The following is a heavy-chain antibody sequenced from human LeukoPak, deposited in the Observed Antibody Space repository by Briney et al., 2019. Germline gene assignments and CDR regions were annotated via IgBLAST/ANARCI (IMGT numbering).Heavy chain of an antibody. CDR1: AGSISSYY. Sequence: PSETLSLTCTVSAGSISSYYWSWIRQPPGKGLEGCGYIYYSGSTNNNPSLKSRVTISVDTPKNQFSLKLSSVTAADTGVYYCARLYGYCDSSGYYWFDPWGQGTLVTVSS. V-gene: IGHV4-59*08. J-gene: IGHJ5*02. CDR2: IYYSGST. CDR3: ARLYGYCDSSGYYWFDP. D-gene: IGHD3-22*01.